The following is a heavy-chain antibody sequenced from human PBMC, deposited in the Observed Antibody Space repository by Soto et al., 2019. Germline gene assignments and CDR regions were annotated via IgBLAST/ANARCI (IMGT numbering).Heavy chain of an antibody. V-gene: IGHV1-46*01. D-gene: IGHD1-1*01. J-gene: IGHJ5*02. Sequence: QVQLVQSGAEVKKPGASVKVSCKASGYTLTTHYVHWVRQAPGQGLEWIGIINPSGGSTSYAKKFQGRVSRTSDTSTSTVYMELSSLSSEDTAVYHCARDNGIWFNPWGQGTLVTVSS. CDR1: GYTLTTHY. CDR3: ARDNGIWFNP. CDR2: INPSGGST.